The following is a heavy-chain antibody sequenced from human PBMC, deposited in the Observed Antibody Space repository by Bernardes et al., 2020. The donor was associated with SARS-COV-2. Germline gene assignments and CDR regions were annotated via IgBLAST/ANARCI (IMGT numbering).Heavy chain of an antibody. J-gene: IGHJ6*02. V-gene: IGHV6-1*01. CDR1: GDIVSSNNAA. CDR3: ARDSEIQLWLGNYYYYGMDV. CDR2: TYYRSKWYT. Sequence: SQTLSLTCAISGDIVSSNNAAWNWIRQSPSRVLEWLGRTYYRSKWYTDYAVSVKRQITINPDTSKNQFSLQLNSVTPEDTAVYYCARDSEIQLWLGNYYYYGMDVWGQGTTVTVPS. D-gene: IGHD5-18*01.